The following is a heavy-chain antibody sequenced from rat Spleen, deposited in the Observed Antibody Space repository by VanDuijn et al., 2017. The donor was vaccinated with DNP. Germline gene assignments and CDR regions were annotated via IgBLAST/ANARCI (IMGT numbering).Heavy chain of an antibody. J-gene: IGHJ2*01. Sequence: EVLLVESDGGLVQPGRSLQLSCAVSGFTFSDYYMAWVRQAPAKGLEWIGEINKDSSRINYNTSLKDKITISRDNIQNTLYMQTTTLGAEDTAIYLCTGGPNYGGDSDHLDYWGQGVIVTVSS. CDR3: TGGPNYGGDSDHLDY. D-gene: IGHD1-11*01. CDR2: INKDSSRI. V-gene: IGHV4-2*01. CDR1: GFTFSDYY.